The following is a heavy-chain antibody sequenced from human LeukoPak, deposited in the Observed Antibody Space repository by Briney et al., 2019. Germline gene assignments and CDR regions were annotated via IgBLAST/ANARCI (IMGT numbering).Heavy chain of an antibody. V-gene: IGHV3-11*03. CDR3: ARRYYDFLTGYYNWYFDL. CDR1: GFTFSDYY. Sequence: GESLKISCAASGFTFSDYYVNWIRQAPGKGLEWVAYISSSSDFTNYADSVKGRFTISRDNAKNSLYLQMNSLRADDTAVYYCARRYYDFLTGYYNWYFDLWGRGTLVTVSS. D-gene: IGHD3-9*01. J-gene: IGHJ2*01. CDR2: ISSSSDFT.